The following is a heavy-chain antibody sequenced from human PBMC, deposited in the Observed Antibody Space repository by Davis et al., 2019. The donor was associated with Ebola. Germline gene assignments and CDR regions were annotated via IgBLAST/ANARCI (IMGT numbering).Heavy chain of an antibody. CDR3: ARDMWLRFLEWVPQDAYGMDV. J-gene: IGHJ6*04. V-gene: IGHV3-53*01. Sequence: GESLKISCVASGFTVSSDYMSWVRQAPGKGLEWVSVIYSGGSTYYADSVKGRFTIPRDNAKNSLYLQMNSLRAEDTAVYFCARDMWLRFLEWVPQDAYGMDVWGKGTTVTVSS. CDR1: GFTVSSDY. D-gene: IGHD3-3*01. CDR2: IYSGGST.